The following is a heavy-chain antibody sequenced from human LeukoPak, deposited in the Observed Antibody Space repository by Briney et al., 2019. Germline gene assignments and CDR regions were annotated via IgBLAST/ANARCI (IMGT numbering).Heavy chain of an antibody. CDR2: VIAIFGRI. V-gene: IGHV1-69*05. CDR3: ARGELGDRSGFSFFDY. J-gene: IGHJ4*02. Sequence: PVKVSCKAPGGTLNSYGISWVRQAPGQGLEWMGGVIAIFGRIKYGQKFQGRATITTDESTSTAYMVLSSLTSEDTGVYYCARGELGDRSGFSFFDYWGQGTLVTVSS. D-gene: IGHD3-22*01. CDR1: GGTLNSYG.